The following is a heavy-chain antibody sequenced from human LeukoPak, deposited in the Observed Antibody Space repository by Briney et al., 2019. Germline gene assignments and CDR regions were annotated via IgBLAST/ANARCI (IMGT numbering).Heavy chain of an antibody. Sequence: PGGSLRLSCAASGFIFSTYEMNWVRQAPGKGLEWVSYISSSGSTIYYADSVKGRFTASRDNAKNSLYLQMNSLRAEDTAVYYCARDGDLTPAVPFDYWGQGTLVTVSS. J-gene: IGHJ4*02. CDR3: ARDGDLTPAVPFDY. V-gene: IGHV3-48*03. CDR2: ISSSGSTI. CDR1: GFIFSTYE. D-gene: IGHD6-25*01.